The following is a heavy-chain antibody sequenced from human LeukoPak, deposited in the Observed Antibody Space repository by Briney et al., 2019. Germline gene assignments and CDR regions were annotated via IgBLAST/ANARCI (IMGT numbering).Heavy chain of an antibody. V-gene: IGHV1-18*01. CDR3: ARDDCYHDSSGYDY. Sequence: GASVKVSCKASGYTFTSYGISWVRQAPGQGLEWMGWISAYNGNTNYAQKLQGRVTMTTDTSTNTAYMELRSVRSDDTAVYYCARDDCYHDSSGYDYWGKGTLVTVSS. D-gene: IGHD3-22*01. J-gene: IGHJ4*02. CDR2: ISAYNGNT. CDR1: GYTFTSYG.